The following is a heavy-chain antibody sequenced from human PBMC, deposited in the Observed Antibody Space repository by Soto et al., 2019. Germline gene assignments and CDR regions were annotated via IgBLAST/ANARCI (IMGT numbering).Heavy chain of an antibody. CDR3: ARSLITMVRGLRAFDI. CDR1: GYTFTSYG. D-gene: IGHD3-10*01. CDR2: ISAYNGNT. Sequence: ASVKVSCKASGYTFTSYGISWVRQAPGQGLEWMGWISAYNGNTNYAQKLQGRVTMTTDTSTSTAYMELRSLRSDDTAVYYCARSLITMVRGLRAFDIWGQGTMVTVSS. J-gene: IGHJ3*02. V-gene: IGHV1-18*04.